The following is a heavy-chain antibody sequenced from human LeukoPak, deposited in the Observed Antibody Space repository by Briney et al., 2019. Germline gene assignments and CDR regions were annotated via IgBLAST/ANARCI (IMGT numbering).Heavy chain of an antibody. D-gene: IGHD6-19*01. CDR2: IYSGGNT. CDR3: TRVRIEVAGWVPFDY. CDR1: GCIVRSNY. Sequence: PGGSLRLSCAASGCIVRSNYMSWVRQAPGKELEWVSIIYSGGNTYYAESVKGRFTIPRDISKNTVSLQMNSLRAEDTAVYYRTRVRIEVAGWVPFDYWGQGTLVSVSS. V-gene: IGHV3-66*01. J-gene: IGHJ4*02.